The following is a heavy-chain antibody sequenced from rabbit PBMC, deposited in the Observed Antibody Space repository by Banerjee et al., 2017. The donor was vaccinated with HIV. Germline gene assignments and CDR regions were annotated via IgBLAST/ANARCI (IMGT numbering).Heavy chain of an antibody. V-gene: IGHV1S40*01. CDR1: GFSFSSGYD. D-gene: IGHD1-1*01. J-gene: IGHJ4*01. Sequence: QSLEESGGDLVKPGASLTLTCKASGFSFSSGYDMSWVRQAPGKGLEWIGCIYAGSNSNTYYASWAKGRFTISKTSSTTVSLQMTSLSAADTAAYFCARFHDFAYYNLWGPGTLVTVS. CDR2: IYAGSNSNT. CDR3: ARFHDFAYYNL.